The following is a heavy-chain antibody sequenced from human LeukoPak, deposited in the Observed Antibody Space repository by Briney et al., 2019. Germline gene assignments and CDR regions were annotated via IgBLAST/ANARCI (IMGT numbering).Heavy chain of an antibody. V-gene: IGHV3-11*01. CDR3: AREGNYYDSSGYPDY. CDR1: GGSISSSSYY. Sequence: LSLTCTVSGGSISSSSYYWGWIRQPPGKGLEWVSYISSSSSTIYYADSVKGRFTISRDNAKNSLYLQMNSLRAEDTALYYCAREGNYYDSSGYPDYWGQGTLVTVSS. D-gene: IGHD3-22*01. J-gene: IGHJ4*02. CDR2: ISSSSSTI.